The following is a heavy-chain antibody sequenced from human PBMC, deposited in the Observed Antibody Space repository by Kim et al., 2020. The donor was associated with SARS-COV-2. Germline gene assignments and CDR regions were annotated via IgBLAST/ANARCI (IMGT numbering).Heavy chain of an antibody. J-gene: IGHJ4*02. D-gene: IGHD6-13*01. V-gene: IGHV3-30*18. Sequence: GGSLRLSCAASGFTFSSYGMHWVRQAPGKGLEWVAVISYDGSNKYYADSVKGRFTISRDNSKNTLYLQMNSLRAEDTAVYYCAKDSAPGAAIAAAGTPDYWGQGTLVTVSS. CDR1: GFTFSSYG. CDR2: ISYDGSNK. CDR3: AKDSAPGAAIAAAGTPDY.